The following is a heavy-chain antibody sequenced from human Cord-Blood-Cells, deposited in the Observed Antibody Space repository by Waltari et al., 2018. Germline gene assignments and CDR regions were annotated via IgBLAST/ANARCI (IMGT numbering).Heavy chain of an antibody. D-gene: IGHD1-1*01. CDR3: ARGCPGTTKDPRAFHDY. J-gene: IGHJ4*02. CDR1: GGSFSGYY. Sequence: QVQLQQWGAGLLKPSETLSLTCAVYGGSFSGYYWSWIRQPPGKGLEWIGEINHSGSTSNNPSLHSRVTSSVDTFKNQLSLKLCSVTDADTTVYSCARGCPGTTKDPRAFHDYWGQGTLVTVAS. V-gene: IGHV4-34*01. CDR2: INHSGST.